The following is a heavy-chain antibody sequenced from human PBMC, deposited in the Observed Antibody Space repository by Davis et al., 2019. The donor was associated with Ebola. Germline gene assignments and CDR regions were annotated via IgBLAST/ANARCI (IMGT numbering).Heavy chain of an antibody. J-gene: IGHJ5*02. CDR3: ASHCGSASCYFRFDP. CDR2: TRHSGVA. Sequence: PSETLSLTCAVYGGSFSGQYLSLIRQPPGKGLEGLGETRHSGVAKYNPSLKNRVTISVDTSENQLSLRLSSVTAADTAVYYCASHCGSASCYFRFDPWGQGTLVTVSS. D-gene: IGHD2-2*01. V-gene: IGHV4-34*01. CDR1: GGSFSGQY.